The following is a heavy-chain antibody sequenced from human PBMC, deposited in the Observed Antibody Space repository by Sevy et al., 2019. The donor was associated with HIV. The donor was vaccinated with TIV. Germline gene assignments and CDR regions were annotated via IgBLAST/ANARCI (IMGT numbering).Heavy chain of an antibody. D-gene: IGHD3-10*01. Sequence: GGSLRLSCAASGFTFSSYAMHWVRQAPGKGLEWVAVISYDGSNKYYADSVKGRLTISRDNSKNTLYLQMNSLRAEDTAVYYCATGYHRWFGELWGPCVYWGQGTLVTRSS. CDR1: GFTFSSYA. J-gene: IGHJ4*02. CDR2: ISYDGSNK. V-gene: IGHV3-30-3*01. CDR3: ATGYHRWFGELWGPCVY.